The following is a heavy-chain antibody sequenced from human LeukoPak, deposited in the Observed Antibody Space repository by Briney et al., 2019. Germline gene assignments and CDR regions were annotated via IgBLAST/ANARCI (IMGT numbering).Heavy chain of an antibody. CDR2: IYTSGST. J-gene: IGHJ3*02. CDR1: GGSISNYY. Sequence: PSETLSLTCSVSGGSISNYYWSWIRQPAGKGLEWIGRIYTSGSTNYNPSLKSRVTISVDTSKNQFSLKLSSVTAADTAVYYCARDHSYDAFDIWGQGTMVTVSS. CDR3: ARDHSYDAFDI. V-gene: IGHV4-4*07.